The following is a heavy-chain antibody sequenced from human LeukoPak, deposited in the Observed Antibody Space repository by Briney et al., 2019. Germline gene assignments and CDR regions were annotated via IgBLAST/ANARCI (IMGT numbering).Heavy chain of an antibody. Sequence: GGSLRLSCAASGFTFSSYWMSWVRQAPGKGLEWVSVIYSGGSTYYADSVKGRFTISRDNSKNTLYLQMNSLRAEDTAVYYCARVAPYAAAAAGSFDYWGQGTLVTVSS. D-gene: IGHD6-13*01. CDR2: IYSGGST. J-gene: IGHJ4*02. CDR3: ARVAPYAAAAAGSFDY. CDR1: GFTFSSYW. V-gene: IGHV3-66*01.